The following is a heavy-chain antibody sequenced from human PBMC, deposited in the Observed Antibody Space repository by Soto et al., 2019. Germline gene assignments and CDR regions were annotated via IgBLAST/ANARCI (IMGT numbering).Heavy chain of an antibody. V-gene: IGHV1-69*12. CDR3: ARDLRERGAIMDV. J-gene: IGHJ6*02. CDR1: GGTFSIYA. CDR2: IIPIFGTA. Sequence: QVQLVQSGAEVKKPGSSVKVSCKASGGTFSIYALSWVRQAPGQGLEWMGGIIPIFGTANYAQKFQGRVTITADESTSTAYMELSSLSSEDTAVYYGARDLRERGAIMDVWGQGTTVTVS. D-gene: IGHD2-2*01.